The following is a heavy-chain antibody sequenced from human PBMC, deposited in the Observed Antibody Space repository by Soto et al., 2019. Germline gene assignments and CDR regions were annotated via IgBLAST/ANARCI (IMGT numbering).Heavy chain of an antibody. J-gene: IGHJ5*02. D-gene: IGHD6-6*01. Sequence: PGGSLRLSCSASGFTFSSYAMHWVRQAPGKGLEYVSAISSNGGSTYYADSVKDRFTISRDNSKNTLYLQMSSLRAEDTAVYYCVKGASSIAARNWFDPWGQGTLVTVSS. CDR1: GFTFSSYA. CDR2: ISSNGGST. V-gene: IGHV3-64D*06. CDR3: VKGASSIAARNWFDP.